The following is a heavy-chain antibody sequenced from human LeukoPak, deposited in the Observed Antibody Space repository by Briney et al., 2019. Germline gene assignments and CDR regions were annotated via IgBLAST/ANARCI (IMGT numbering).Heavy chain of an antibody. CDR2: INSGGNT. Sequence: PGGSLRLSCAASGFTFSSYAMSWVRQAPGKGLEWVSTINSGGNTYYADSMKGRFTISRDNSKNTLFLQMNSLRAEDTAVYYCARDPALDYYDSSGHFDYWGQGTLVTVSS. CDR3: ARDPALDYYDSSGHFDY. J-gene: IGHJ4*02. V-gene: IGHV3-23*01. D-gene: IGHD3-22*01. CDR1: GFTFSSYA.